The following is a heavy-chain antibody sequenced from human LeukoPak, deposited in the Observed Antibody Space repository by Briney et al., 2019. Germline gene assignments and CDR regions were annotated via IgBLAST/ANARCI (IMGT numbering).Heavy chain of an antibody. D-gene: IGHD6-19*01. CDR1: GGTFSSYA. V-gene: IGHV1-18*01. Sequence: VASVKVSCKASGGTFSSYAISWVRQAPGQGLEWMGGISAYNGNTNYAQKLQGRVTMTTDTSTSAAYMELRSLRSDDTAVYYCARDGSGWLFDYWGQGTLVTVSS. CDR3: ARDGSGWLFDY. CDR2: ISAYNGNT. J-gene: IGHJ4*02.